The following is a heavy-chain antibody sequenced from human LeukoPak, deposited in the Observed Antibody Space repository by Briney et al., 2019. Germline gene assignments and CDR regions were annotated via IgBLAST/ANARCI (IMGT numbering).Heavy chain of an antibody. J-gene: IGHJ3*02. CDR2: IYSGGDT. CDR3: ARDDNAFDI. V-gene: IGHV3-53*01. Sequence: PGGSLRLSRAASGFIVSDNYMAWVRQAPGKGLEWVSLIYSGGDTHYAASVRGRFTISRDNSRNTLYLQMDSLRAEDTALYYCARDDNAFDIWGQGTMVTVSS. CDR1: GFIVSDNY.